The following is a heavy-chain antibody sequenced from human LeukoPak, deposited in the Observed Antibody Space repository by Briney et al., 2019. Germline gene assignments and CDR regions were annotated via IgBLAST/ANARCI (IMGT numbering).Heavy chain of an antibody. CDR1: GGTFSSYA. Sequence: SVKVSCKASGGTFSSYAISWVRQAPGQGLEWMGGIIPIFGTANYAQKFQGRVTITADESTSTAYMELSSLRSEDTAVYYCARVSPALKRKGWYDYWGQGTLVTVSS. D-gene: IGHD6-19*01. J-gene: IGHJ4*02. CDR3: ARVSPALKRKGWYDY. CDR2: IIPIFGTA. V-gene: IGHV1-69*13.